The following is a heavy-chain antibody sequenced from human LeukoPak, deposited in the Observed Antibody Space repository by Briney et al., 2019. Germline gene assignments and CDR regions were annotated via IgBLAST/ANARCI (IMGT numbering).Heavy chain of an antibody. CDR3: AKDGVSSSWSPWNYYMDV. CDR2: IRYDGSNK. Sequence: PGGSLRLSCAASGFTFSSYGMHWVRQAPGKGLEWVAFIRYDGSNKYYADSVKGRFTISRDNSKNTLYLQMNSLRAEDTAVHYCAKDGVSSSWSPWNYYMDVWGKGTTVTISS. D-gene: IGHD6-13*01. J-gene: IGHJ6*03. CDR1: GFTFSSYG. V-gene: IGHV3-30*02.